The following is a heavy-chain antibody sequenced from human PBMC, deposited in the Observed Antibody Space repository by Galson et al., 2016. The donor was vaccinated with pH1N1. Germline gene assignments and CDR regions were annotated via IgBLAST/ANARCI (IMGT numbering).Heavy chain of an antibody. CDR2: INPNNGDT. CDR1: EYTFIGCY. J-gene: IGHJ4*02. Sequence: SVKVPCKASEYTFIGCYIHWMRQAPGHGLAWMGRINPNNGDTHYAQNFQGRVTMTRDTSISTAYTELNSLRSDDTAVYYCARVNTYDSSGYYPFDYWGQGTQVTVSS. D-gene: IGHD3-22*01. CDR3: ARVNTYDSSGYYPFDY. V-gene: IGHV1-2*06.